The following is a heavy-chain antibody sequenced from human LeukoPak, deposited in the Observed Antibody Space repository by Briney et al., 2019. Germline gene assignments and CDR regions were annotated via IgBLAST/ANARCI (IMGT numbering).Heavy chain of an antibody. Sequence: GGSLRLSCAASGFTFSSYGMHWVRQAPGKGLEWVAVIWYDGSNKYYADSVKGRFTISRDNSKNTLYLQMNSLRAEDTAVYYCASVFNDYVWGSLGAFDIWGQGTMVTVSS. CDR2: IWYDGSNK. D-gene: IGHD3-16*01. V-gene: IGHV3-33*08. CDR3: ASVFNDYVWGSLGAFDI. J-gene: IGHJ3*02. CDR1: GFTFSSYG.